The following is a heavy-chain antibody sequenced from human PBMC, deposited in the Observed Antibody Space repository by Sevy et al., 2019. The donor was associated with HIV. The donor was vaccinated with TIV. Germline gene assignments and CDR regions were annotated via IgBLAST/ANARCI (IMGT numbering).Heavy chain of an antibody. CDR1: GFTFSSYA. CDR2: FSFGCGKI. Sequence: GGSLRLSCAASGFTFSSYAMSWVRQAPGKGLEWVSSFSFGCGKIDYADSVKGRFTISRDNSKNTLYLQMNSLRAEDTAVYYCAREGCSKPHDYWGQGTLVTVSS. J-gene: IGHJ4*02. CDR3: AREGCSKPHDY. D-gene: IGHD2-2*01. V-gene: IGHV3-23*01.